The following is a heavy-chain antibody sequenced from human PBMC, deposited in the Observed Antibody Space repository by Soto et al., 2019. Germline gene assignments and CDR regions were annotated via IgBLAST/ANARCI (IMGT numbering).Heavy chain of an antibody. J-gene: IGHJ4*02. CDR1: CGSFSGYF. Sequence: SETLSVTCAVYCGSFSGYFWSWIRQPPGKGPEWIGEIDHSGNINYNPSLKSRATISVDTSKNQFSLKLNSVTAADTAVYYCSRGRDAYKMGNYWGQGTLVT. V-gene: IGHV4-34*01. D-gene: IGHD3-16*01. CDR3: SRGRDAYKMGNY. CDR2: IDHSGNI.